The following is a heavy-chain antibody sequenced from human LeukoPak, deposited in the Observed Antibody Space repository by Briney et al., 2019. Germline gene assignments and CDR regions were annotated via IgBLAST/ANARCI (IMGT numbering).Heavy chain of an antibody. V-gene: IGHV1-8*03. CDR3: ARNKQWLARGAFDI. D-gene: IGHD6-19*01. J-gene: IGHJ3*02. Sequence: GASVKVSCKASGYTFTSYDINWVRQATGQGLEWMGWMNPNSGNTGYAQKFQGRVTITRNTSISTAYMELSSLRSEDTAVYYRARNKQWLARGAFDIWGQGTMVTVSS. CDR1: GYTFTSYD. CDR2: MNPNSGNT.